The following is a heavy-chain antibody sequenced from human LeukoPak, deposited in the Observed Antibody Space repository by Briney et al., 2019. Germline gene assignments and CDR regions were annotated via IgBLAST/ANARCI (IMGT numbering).Heavy chain of an antibody. V-gene: IGHV4-59*01. CDR1: GGSISNYY. J-gene: IGHJ6*02. CDR3: ARAPAGGDYYGMDV. CDR2: IYYSGST. Sequence: SETLSLTCTVSGGSISNYYWSWIRQPPGKGLEWIGYIYYSGSTDYNPSLKSRVAISVDTSKNQFCLRLSAVTAADTAVNYCARAPAGGDYYGMDVWGQGTTVTVSS. D-gene: IGHD6-13*01.